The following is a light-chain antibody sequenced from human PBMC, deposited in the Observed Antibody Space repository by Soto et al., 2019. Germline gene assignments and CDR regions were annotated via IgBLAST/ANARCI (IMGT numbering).Light chain of an antibody. CDR3: SSFTSSITYV. CDR1: SSDVGGYNY. J-gene: IGLJ1*01. V-gene: IGLV2-14*03. CDR2: DVS. Sequence: QSALTQPASVSGSPGQSITISCTGTSSDVGGYNYVSWYQQHPGKAPKLIIYDVSERPSGVSFRFSGSKSGNTASLTVSGLQPEDEADYYCSSFTSSITYVLGTGTKLTVL.